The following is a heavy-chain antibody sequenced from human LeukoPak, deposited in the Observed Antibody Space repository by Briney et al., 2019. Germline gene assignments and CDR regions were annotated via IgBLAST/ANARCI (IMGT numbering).Heavy chain of an antibody. V-gene: IGHV4-61*01. D-gene: IGHD1-14*01. CDR2: IYYSGST. J-gene: IGHJ5*02. CDR3: ARGARNQQNWFDP. CDR1: GGSVSSGSYY. Sequence: PSETLSLTCTVSGGSVSSGSYYWSWIRQPPGKGLEWIGYIYYSGSTNYNPSLKSRVTISVDTSKNQFSLKLSSVTAADTAVYYCARGARNQQNWFDPWGQGTLVTVSS.